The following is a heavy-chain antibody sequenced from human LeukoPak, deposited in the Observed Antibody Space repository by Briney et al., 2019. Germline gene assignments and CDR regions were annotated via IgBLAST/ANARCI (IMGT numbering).Heavy chain of an antibody. CDR3: ARHSDMVATFDP. CDR1: GGSISSSSYY. J-gene: IGHJ5*02. D-gene: IGHD5-12*01. CDR2: IYYSGST. V-gene: IGHV4-39*01. Sequence: PSETLSLTCTVSGGSISSSSYYWGWIRQPPGKGLEWIGSIYYSGSTYYNPSLKSRVTISVDTSKNQFSLKLSSVTAADTAVYYCARHSDMVATFDPWGQGTLVTVSS.